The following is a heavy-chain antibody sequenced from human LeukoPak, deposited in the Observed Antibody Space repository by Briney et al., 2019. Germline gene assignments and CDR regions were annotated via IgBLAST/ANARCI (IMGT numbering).Heavy chain of an antibody. Sequence: GGSLRLSCAASGFTFSSYSMNWVRQAPGKGLEWASYISSSSRTIYYADSVKGRFTISRDNAKNSLYLQMNSLRDEDTAVYYCARDQFGNYRIDYWGQGTLVTVSS. J-gene: IGHJ4*02. D-gene: IGHD1-7*01. CDR2: ISSSSRTI. CDR1: GFTFSSYS. CDR3: ARDQFGNYRIDY. V-gene: IGHV3-48*02.